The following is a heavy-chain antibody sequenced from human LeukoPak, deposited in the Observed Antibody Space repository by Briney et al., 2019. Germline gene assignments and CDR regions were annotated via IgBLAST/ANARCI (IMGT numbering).Heavy chain of an antibody. Sequence: GGSLTLSCAASGFTFSSYAMSWVRQAPGKGLEGVSAISGSGGSTYYADSVKGRFTISRDNAKNSLYLQMNRLRAKDTAWCFFAKEARRGGNGRFDYWGQGTLVTVSS. CDR1: GFTFSSYA. CDR2: ISGSGGST. J-gene: IGHJ4*02. CDR3: AKEARRGGNGRFDY. V-gene: IGHV3-23*01. D-gene: IGHD2-15*01.